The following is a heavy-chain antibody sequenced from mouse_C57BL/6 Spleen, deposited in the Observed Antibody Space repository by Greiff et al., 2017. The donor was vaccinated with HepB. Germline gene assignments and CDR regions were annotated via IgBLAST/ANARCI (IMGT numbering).Heavy chain of an antibody. CDR3: ARHEFAY. CDR2: ISSGGSYT. CDR1: GFTFSSYG. Sequence: EVKVVESGGDLVKPGGSLKLSCAASGFTFSSYGMSWVRQTPDKRLEWVATISSGGSYTYYPYSVKGRFTISRDNAKNTLYLQMSSLKSEDTAMYYCARHEFAYWGQGTLVTVSA. V-gene: IGHV5-6*01. J-gene: IGHJ3*01.